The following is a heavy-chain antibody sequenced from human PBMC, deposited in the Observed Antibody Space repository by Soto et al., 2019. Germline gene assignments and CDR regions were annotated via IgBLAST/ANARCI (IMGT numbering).Heavy chain of an antibody. J-gene: IGHJ4*02. CDR2: IYYSGST. Sequence: QLQLQESGPGLVKPSETLSLTCTVSGGSISSSSYYWGWIRQPPGKGLEWIGSIYYSGSTYYNPSLKSRVTISVDTSKNQFSLKLSSVTAADTAVYYCARRDSSGYWLDYWGQGTLVTVSS. D-gene: IGHD3-22*01. CDR1: GGSISSSSYY. CDR3: ARRDSSGYWLDY. V-gene: IGHV4-39*01.